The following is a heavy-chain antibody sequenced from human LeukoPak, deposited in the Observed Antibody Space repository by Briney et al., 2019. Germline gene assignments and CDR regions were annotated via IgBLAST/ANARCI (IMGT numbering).Heavy chain of an antibody. D-gene: IGHD2-8*01. CDR2: TNSGGTST. CDR1: GFTFGSYA. Sequence: GETLRLSCAACGFTFGSYAVSGVRQAPGKGLEWISTTNSGGTSTYYAESVKGRFTISRDNSKNTLYLQMSSLRVEDTAVYYCAKQSYARSLGEGGPGTLVSVSS. J-gene: IGHJ4*02. V-gene: IGHV3-23*01. CDR3: AKQSYARSLGE.